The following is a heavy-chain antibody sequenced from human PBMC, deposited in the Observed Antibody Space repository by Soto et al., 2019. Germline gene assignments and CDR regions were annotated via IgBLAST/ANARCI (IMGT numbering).Heavy chain of an antibody. J-gene: IGHJ4*02. V-gene: IGHV3-30*03. CDR2: ISYDGSNK. Sequence: QVQLVESGGGVVQPGRSLRLSCAASGFTLRSYGRHWVRQAPGKGLEWVAVISYDGSNKYYADSVKGRFTNSIDDSKNKLYLQMNSLSAEERGEYYSAACFGAFHYWGQGTLVTVSS. D-gene: IGHD3-10*01. CDR1: GFTLRSYG. CDR3: AACFGAFHY.